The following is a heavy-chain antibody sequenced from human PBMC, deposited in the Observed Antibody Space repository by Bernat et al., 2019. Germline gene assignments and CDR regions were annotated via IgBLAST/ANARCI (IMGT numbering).Heavy chain of an antibody. CDR2: IYWDNDT. D-gene: IGHD1-1*01. CDR1: WFSLSTTAVG. Sequence: QITLKESGPTLVEPTQTLTLTCTFSWFSLSTTAVGVVWIRQPPGKALEWLALIYWDNDTRYRPSLKSRLTITKDTSKNQVVLTMTNMDPVDTATYYCARLLSRRANPDSAGTPNALALWGLGKM. V-gene: IGHV2-5*02. CDR3: ARLLSRRANPDSAGTPNALAL. J-gene: IGHJ3*01.